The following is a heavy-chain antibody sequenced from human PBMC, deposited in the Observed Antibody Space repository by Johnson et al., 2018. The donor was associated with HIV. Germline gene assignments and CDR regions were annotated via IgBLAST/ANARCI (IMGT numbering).Heavy chain of an antibody. V-gene: IGHV3-9*01. CDR1: GFIFDDYA. Sequence: VQLVESGGRLVQPGRSLRLSCAASGFIFDDYAMHWVRQVPGKGLEWVSGISWNSGSIGYADSVKGRFTISRDNAKNSLYLQMNSLRAEDTAVYYCSKEYYYDSSGFPDAFDIWGQGTMVTVSS. CDR2: ISWNSGSI. CDR3: SKEYYYDSSGFPDAFDI. D-gene: IGHD3-22*01. J-gene: IGHJ3*02.